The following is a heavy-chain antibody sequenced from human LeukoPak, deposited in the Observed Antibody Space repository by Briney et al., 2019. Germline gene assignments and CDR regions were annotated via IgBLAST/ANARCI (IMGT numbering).Heavy chain of an antibody. D-gene: IGHD6-13*01. V-gene: IGHV1-58*01. J-gene: IGHJ5*02. CDR3: AAERYSDSCCWFDP. CDR2: IGVGSGST. Sequence: SVKVSCKASGFTFSSSAVQWVRQARGQHLEWIGWIGVGSGSTSYAQGFQERVTITRDMSTTTAYLELSSLRPEDTAVYYCAAERYSDSCCWFDPWGQGTLVTVSS. CDR1: GFTFSSSA.